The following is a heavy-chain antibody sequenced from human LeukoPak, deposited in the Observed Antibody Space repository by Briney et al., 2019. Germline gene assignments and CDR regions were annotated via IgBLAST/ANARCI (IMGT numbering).Heavy chain of an antibody. CDR1: GGSLSSYY. V-gene: IGHV4-4*07. D-gene: IGHD6-19*01. Sequence: SETLSLTCTVSGGSLSSYYRSWIRQPAGKGLEWIGRIYSSGSTNYNPSLKSRVTMSVDTSKNQFSLKLSSVTAADTAVYYCARVSYSSGWDWGQGTLVTVSS. CDR2: IYSSGST. J-gene: IGHJ4*02. CDR3: ARVSYSSGWD.